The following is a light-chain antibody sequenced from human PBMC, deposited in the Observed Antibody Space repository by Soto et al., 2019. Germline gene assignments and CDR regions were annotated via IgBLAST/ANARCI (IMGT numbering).Light chain of an antibody. V-gene: IGKV3-15*01. CDR3: QQYNNWPPELT. CDR2: GAS. CDR1: QSVRIN. Sequence: EIVMTQSPATLSVSPGERATLSCRASQSVRINLAWYQQKPDQAPRLLIYGASSRATGIPARFSGSESGPDFTLTSISLQSEDFVVYYCQQYNNWPPELTFGGGAKVEIK. J-gene: IGKJ4*01.